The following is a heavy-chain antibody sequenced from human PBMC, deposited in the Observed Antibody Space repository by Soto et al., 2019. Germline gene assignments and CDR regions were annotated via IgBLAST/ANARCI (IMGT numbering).Heavy chain of an antibody. V-gene: IGHV2-5*02. CDR1: GFSLSTSGVG. J-gene: IGHJ5*02. Sequence: QITLKESGPTLVKPTQTLTLTCTFSGFSLSTSGVGVGWIRQPPGKALEWLALIYWDDDKRYSPSLKSRLTITKDTSKNQVVLTMTNMDPVDTATYYCAHRPLMVRGVLNWFDPWGQGTLVTVSS. CDR2: IYWDDDK. D-gene: IGHD3-10*01. CDR3: AHRPLMVRGVLNWFDP.